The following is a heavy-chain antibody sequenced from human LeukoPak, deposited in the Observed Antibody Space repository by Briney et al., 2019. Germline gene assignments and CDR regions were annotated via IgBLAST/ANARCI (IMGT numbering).Heavy chain of an antibody. CDR3: ARDAQRGFDYSNSLKY. CDR1: GFIFSHYG. V-gene: IGHV3-33*01. J-gene: IGHJ4*01. CDR2: IWSDGSNR. D-gene: IGHD4-11*01. Sequence: GRSLRLSCVASGFIFSHYGMHWVRQAPGKGLAWVAVIWSDGSNRFYAGSVKGRFTISRDNSQNTVFLQMNSLRAEDTAMYYCARDAQRGFDYSNSLKYWGHGILVTVSS.